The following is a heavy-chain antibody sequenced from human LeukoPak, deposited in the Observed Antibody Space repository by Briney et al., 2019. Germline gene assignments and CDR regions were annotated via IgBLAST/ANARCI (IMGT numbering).Heavy chain of an antibody. J-gene: IGHJ3*02. V-gene: IGHV4-39*01. CDR2: IYYSGST. CDR1: GGSISSSTYY. D-gene: IGHD6-13*01. CDR3: ARPLSGSSSWHGDAFDI. Sequence: SSETLSLTCTVSGGSISSSTYYWGWTRQPPGKGLEWIGSIYYSGSTYYNASLKSRVTISADTSKNQFSLKLSSVTAADTAVYYCARPLSGSSSWHGDAFDIWGQGTMVTVSS.